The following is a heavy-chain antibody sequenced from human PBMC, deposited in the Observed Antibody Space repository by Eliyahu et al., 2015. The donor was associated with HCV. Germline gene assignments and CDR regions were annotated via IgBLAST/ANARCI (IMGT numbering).Heavy chain of an antibody. CDR3: AREDVSSSSRSDYYYYYGMDV. CDR1: GFTVSSNY. Sequence: EVQLVETGGGLIQPGGSLRLSCAASGFTVSSNYMSWVRQAPGKGLEWVSVIYSGGSTYYADSVKGRFTISRDNSKNTLYLQMNSLRAEDTAVYYCAREDVSSSSRSDYYYYYGMDVWGQGTTVTVSS. CDR2: IYSGGST. V-gene: IGHV3-53*02. D-gene: IGHD6-6*01. J-gene: IGHJ6*02.